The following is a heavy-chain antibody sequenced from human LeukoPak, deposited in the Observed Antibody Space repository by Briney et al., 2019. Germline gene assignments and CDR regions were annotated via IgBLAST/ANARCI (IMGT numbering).Heavy chain of an antibody. V-gene: IGHV4-4*07. CDR2: IYTSGST. CDR3: ARDPLTDYGDYWAFDI. D-gene: IGHD4-17*01. CDR1: GGSISSYY. Sequence: PSETLSLTCTVSGGSISSYYWSWTRQPAGKGLEWIGRIYTSGSTNYNPSLKSRVTMSVDTSKNQFSLKLSSVTAADTAVYYCARDPLTDYGDYWAFDIWGQGTMVTVSS. J-gene: IGHJ3*02.